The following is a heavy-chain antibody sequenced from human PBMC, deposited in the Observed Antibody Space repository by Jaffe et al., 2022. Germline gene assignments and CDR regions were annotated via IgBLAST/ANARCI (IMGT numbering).Heavy chain of an antibody. CDR3: ARQDVTTANAFDI. Sequence: QVQLQESGPGLVKPSETLSLTCAVSGYSISSGYYWGWIRQPPGKGLEWIGSIYHSGSTYYNPSLKSRVTISVDTSKNQFSLKLSSVTAADTAVYYCARQDVTTANAFDIWGQGTMVTVSS. CDR1: GYSISSGYY. J-gene: IGHJ3*02. V-gene: IGHV4-38-2*01. D-gene: IGHD3-22*01. CDR2: IYHSGST.